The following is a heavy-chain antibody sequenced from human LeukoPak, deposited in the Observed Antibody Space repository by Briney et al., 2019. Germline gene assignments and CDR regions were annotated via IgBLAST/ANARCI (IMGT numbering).Heavy chain of an antibody. V-gene: IGHV3-66*01. CDR1: GFTVSSSS. Sequence: QPGGSLRLSCAASGFTVSSSSMSWVRRAPGKGLEWVSIIYSGSSTYSADSVEGRFTISRDNSKNTLYLQMNSLRAEDTAVYYCARDLAVAGTGGDYWGQGTLVTVSS. CDR3: ARDLAVAGTGGDY. CDR2: IYSGSST. D-gene: IGHD6-19*01. J-gene: IGHJ4*02.